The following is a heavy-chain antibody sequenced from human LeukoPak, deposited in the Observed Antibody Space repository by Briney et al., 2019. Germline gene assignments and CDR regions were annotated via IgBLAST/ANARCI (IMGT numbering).Heavy chain of an antibody. V-gene: IGHV3-23*05. CDR2: IKTGAFDT. J-gene: IGHJ4*02. Sequence: PGGSLRLSCAASGFIFSNYAMSWVRQAPGRGLEWVSAIKTGAFDTYYADSVTGRFTVSRDNSKSTVYLQMNSLTVEDTALYYCAKGQMTTILGLDSWGQGALVTVSS. CDR1: GFIFSNYA. D-gene: IGHD1-1*01. CDR3: AKGQMTTILGLDS.